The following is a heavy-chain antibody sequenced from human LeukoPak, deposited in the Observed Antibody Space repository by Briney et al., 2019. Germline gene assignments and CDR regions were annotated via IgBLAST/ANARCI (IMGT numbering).Heavy chain of an antibody. V-gene: IGHV4-30-2*01. D-gene: IGHD2-21*01. J-gene: IGHJ5*02. CDR3: ARKGLPSRNWFDP. CDR2: IYHSGST. Sequence: SETLSLTCTVSGGSISSGGYYWSWIRQPPGKGLEWIGYIYHSGSTYYNPSLKSRVTISVDRSKNQFSLKLSSVTAADTAMYYCARKGLPSRNWFDPWGQGTLVTVSS. CDR1: GGSISSGGYY.